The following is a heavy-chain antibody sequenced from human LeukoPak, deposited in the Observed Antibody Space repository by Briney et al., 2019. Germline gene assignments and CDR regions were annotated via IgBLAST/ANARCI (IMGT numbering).Heavy chain of an antibody. J-gene: IGHJ3*02. Sequence: ASVKVSCKASGYTFTSYYMHWVRQAPGQGLEWLGIINPTTGDTTYAQKFQGRLTMTRDMSTSTVYMELSSLTSEDTAVFYCARYGFSTVWQGGWHAFDIWGQGTVVTVSS. CDR2: INPTTGDT. CDR1: GYTFTSYY. V-gene: IGHV1-46*01. D-gene: IGHD6-13*01. CDR3: ARYGFSTVWQGGWHAFDI.